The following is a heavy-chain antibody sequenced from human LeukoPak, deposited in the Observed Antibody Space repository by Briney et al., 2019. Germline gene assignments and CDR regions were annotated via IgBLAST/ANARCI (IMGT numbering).Heavy chain of an antibody. CDR3: ARAPYSSGGSTNYYYYYYMDV. V-gene: IGHV1-69*13. CDR1: GGTFSSYA. J-gene: IGHJ6*03. CDR2: IIPIFGTA. D-gene: IGHD6-19*01. Sequence: SVKVSCKASGGTFSSYAISWVRLAPGQGLEWMGGIIPIFGTANYAQKFQGRVTITADESTSTAYMELSSPRSEDTAVYYCARAPYSSGGSTNYYYYYYMDVWGKGTTVTVSS.